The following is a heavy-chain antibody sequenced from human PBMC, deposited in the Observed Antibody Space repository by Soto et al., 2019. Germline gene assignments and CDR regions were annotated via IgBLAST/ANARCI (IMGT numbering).Heavy chain of an antibody. Sequence: QVQLVQSGAEVKKPGASVKVSCKASGYTFTSYGISWVRQAPGQGLEWMGWISAYNGNTNYAQKLQGRVTMTTDTSTSTAYMELRSLGSDDTAVYYCARDRWDIVVVVAAPPDYWGQGTLVTVSS. V-gene: IGHV1-18*01. CDR2: ISAYNGNT. J-gene: IGHJ4*02. D-gene: IGHD2-15*01. CDR1: GYTFTSYG. CDR3: ARDRWDIVVVVAAPPDY.